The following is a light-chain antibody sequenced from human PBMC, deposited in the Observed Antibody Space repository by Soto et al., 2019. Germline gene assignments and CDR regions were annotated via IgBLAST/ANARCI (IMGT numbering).Light chain of an antibody. CDR2: ANT. V-gene: IGLV1-40*01. CDR3: QSYDSSLSVVYV. Sequence: QSVLTQPPSVSGAPGQRVTISCTGSSSNIGAGYDVHWYQQLPGTAPKLLIYANTNRPSGVPDRFSGSKSGTSASLAITGLQAEDEADYYCQSYDSSLSVVYVFGTGTKLTVL. J-gene: IGLJ1*01. CDR1: SSNIGAGYD.